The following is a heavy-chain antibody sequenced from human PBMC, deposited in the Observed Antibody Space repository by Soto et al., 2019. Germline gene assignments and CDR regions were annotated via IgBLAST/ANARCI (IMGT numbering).Heavy chain of an antibody. V-gene: IGHV1-2*02. CDR2: INPQTGGT. CDR3: ARERYQVISDGMDV. CDR1: GYTFTGYY. Sequence: QVQLVQSGAEVKTPGASVRVSCKASGYTFTGYYIHWVREAPGQGLEGMGWINPQTGGTSYAQKFQGRVNLSRDTSVNTAYLELSRLRFDYAAVYFCARERYQVISDGMDVWGQGTTVTVSS. D-gene: IGHD2-2*01. J-gene: IGHJ6*02.